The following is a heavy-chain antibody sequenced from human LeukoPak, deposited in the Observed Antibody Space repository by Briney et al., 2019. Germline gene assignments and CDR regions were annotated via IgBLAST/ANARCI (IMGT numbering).Heavy chain of an antibody. CDR2: IYYSGST. Sequence: SQTLSLTCTVSGGSISSGDYYWSWIRQPPGKGLEWIGYIYYSGSTYYNPSLKSRVTISVDTSKNQFSLKLSSVTAADTAVYYCARAYCSGGSCYSILYYYMDVWGKGTTVTVSS. CDR3: ARAYCSGGSCYSILYYYMDV. CDR1: GGSISSGDYY. D-gene: IGHD2-15*01. J-gene: IGHJ6*03. V-gene: IGHV4-30-4*01.